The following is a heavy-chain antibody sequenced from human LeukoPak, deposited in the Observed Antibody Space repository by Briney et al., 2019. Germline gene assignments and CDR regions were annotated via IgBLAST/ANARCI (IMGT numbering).Heavy chain of an antibody. V-gene: IGHV4-4*09. Sequence: SETLSLTCTVSGGSISSYYWSWIRQPPGKGLEWIGYIYTSGSTNYNPSLKSRVTISVDTSKNQFSLKLSSVTAADTAVYYCARLDGVRGWLLYYWGQGTLVTVSS. CDR1: GGSISSYY. J-gene: IGHJ4*02. CDR2: IYTSGST. D-gene: IGHD3-22*01. CDR3: ARLDGVRGWLLYY.